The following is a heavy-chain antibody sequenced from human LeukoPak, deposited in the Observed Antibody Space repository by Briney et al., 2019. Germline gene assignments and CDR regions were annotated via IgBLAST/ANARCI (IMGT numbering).Heavy chain of an antibody. V-gene: IGHV3-64D*06. CDR3: VKRASRTVWYFDL. J-gene: IGHJ2*01. Sequence: SGGSLILSCSASGFTFSSYAMHWVRQAPGKGLEYVSAISSNGGSTYYADSVKGRFTISRDNSKNTLYLQMSSLRAEDTAVYYCVKRASRTVWYFDLWGRGTLVTVSS. D-gene: IGHD1-26*01. CDR1: GFTFSSYA. CDR2: ISSNGGST.